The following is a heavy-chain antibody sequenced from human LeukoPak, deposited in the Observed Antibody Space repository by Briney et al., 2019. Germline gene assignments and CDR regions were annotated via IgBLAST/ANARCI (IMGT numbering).Heavy chain of an antibody. Sequence: PGRSLRLSCAASGFTFDDYAMHWVRQAPGKGLEWVSGISWNSGSIGYADSVKGRFTISRDNAKNSLYLQMNSLRAEDTALYYCAKDMRYYYDSSGLDYWGQGTLVTVFS. J-gene: IGHJ4*02. CDR2: ISWNSGSI. V-gene: IGHV3-9*01. CDR3: AKDMRYYYDSSGLDY. D-gene: IGHD3-22*01. CDR1: GFTFDDYA.